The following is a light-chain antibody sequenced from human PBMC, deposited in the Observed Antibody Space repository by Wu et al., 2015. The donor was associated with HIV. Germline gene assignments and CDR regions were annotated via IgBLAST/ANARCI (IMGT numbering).Light chain of an antibody. CDR3: HQYGPSPWT. CDR2: GTS. CDR1: QTVTSNY. V-gene: IGKV3-20*01. Sequence: EIVLTQSPDTLSLSPGERATLSCRASQTVTSNYIAWYQQRPGQAPRLLIYGTSRRAVGIPDRFSGSESGTDFILTISRLEPEDFAVYYCHQYGPSPWTFGQGTKVETK. J-gene: IGKJ1*01.